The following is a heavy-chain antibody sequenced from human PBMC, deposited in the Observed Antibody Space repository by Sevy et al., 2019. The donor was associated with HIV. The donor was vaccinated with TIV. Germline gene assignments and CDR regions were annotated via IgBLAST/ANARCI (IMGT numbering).Heavy chain of an antibody. Sequence: GGSLRLSCAASGFTFSNYAIDWVRQAPGMRLQYVSGISSDGGRTYYEDSVKGRFTISRDNSKNTLYLQMGSLRLEDMAVYYCVRGIPSPGKAYYYYGMDVWGQGTTVTVSS. J-gene: IGHJ6*02. CDR3: VRGIPSPGKAYYYYGMDV. CDR2: ISSDGGRT. D-gene: IGHD5-18*01. V-gene: IGHV3-64*02. CDR1: GFTFSNYA.